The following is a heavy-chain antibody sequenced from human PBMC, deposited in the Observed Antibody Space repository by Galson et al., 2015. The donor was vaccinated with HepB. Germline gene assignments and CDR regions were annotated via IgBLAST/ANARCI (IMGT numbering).Heavy chain of an antibody. CDR2: IYSGGST. Sequence: SLRLSCAASGFTVSSNYMSWVRQAPGKGLEWVSVIYSGGSTYYADSVKGRFTISRDNSKNTLYLQMNSLRAEDTAVYYCARVNREYYGMDVWGQGTTVTVSS. V-gene: IGHV3-66*02. CDR3: ARVNREYYGMDV. D-gene: IGHD1-14*01. J-gene: IGHJ6*02. CDR1: GFTVSSNY.